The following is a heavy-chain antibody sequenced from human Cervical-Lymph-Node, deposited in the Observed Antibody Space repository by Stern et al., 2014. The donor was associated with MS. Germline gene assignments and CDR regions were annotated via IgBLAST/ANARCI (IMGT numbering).Heavy chain of an antibody. J-gene: IGHJ5*02. D-gene: IGHD4-23*01. CDR1: GATFSTNA. V-gene: IGHV1-69*01. CDR2: LVPIFGRA. CDR3: AREHHGGNFAS. Sequence: QVQLVQSGAEVRKPGSSVKVSCKASGATFSTNAISWLRQAPGQGPAWMGALVPIFGRANYVQKLRGRLTITADESASTAYMELRSLRSEDTAVYYCAREHHGGNFASWGQGTLVTVSS.